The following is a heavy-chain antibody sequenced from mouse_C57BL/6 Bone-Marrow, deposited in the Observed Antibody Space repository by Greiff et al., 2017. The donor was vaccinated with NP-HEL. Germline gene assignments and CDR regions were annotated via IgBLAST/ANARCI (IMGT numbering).Heavy chain of an antibody. CDR1: GYTFTDYY. CDR2: IYPGNGNT. D-gene: IGHD2-1*01. J-gene: IGHJ4*01. CDR3: ARPRNLRYAMDY. V-gene: IGHV1-76*01. Sequence: QVQLQQSGAELVRPGASVKLSCKASGYTFTDYYINWVKQRPGQGLEWIARIYPGNGNTYYNEKFKGKATLTAEKSSSTAYMQLSSLTSEDSAVYFCARPRNLRYAMDYWGQGTSVTVSA.